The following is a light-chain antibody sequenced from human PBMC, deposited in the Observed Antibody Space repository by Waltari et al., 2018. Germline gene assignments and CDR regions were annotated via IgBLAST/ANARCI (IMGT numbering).Light chain of an antibody. V-gene: IGLV3-10*01. CDR3: YSTDSSAKGV. Sequence: SYELTQPPSVSVSPGQTARITCSGDALPKNYADWYQQKSGQAPVLVIYEDSKRPSGIPERFSGSSSGTMATLTISGAQVEDEADYYCYSTDSSAKGVFGGGTKVTVL. CDR2: EDS. J-gene: IGLJ2*01. CDR1: ALPKNY.